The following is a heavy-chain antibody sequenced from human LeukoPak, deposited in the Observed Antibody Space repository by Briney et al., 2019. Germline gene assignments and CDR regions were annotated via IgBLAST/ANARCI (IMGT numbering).Heavy chain of an antibody. CDR2: ISSSGSTI. V-gene: IGHV3-11*04. CDR3: ARGAAAGPYYYYYYGMDV. J-gene: IGHJ6*02. CDR1: GFTFSDYY. D-gene: IGHD6-13*01. Sequence: GGSLRLSCAASGFTFSDYYMSWIRQAPGKGLEWVSYISSSGSTIYYADSVKGRFTISRDNSKNTLYLQMNSLRAEDTAVYYCARGAAAGPYYYYYYGMDVWGQGTTVTVSS.